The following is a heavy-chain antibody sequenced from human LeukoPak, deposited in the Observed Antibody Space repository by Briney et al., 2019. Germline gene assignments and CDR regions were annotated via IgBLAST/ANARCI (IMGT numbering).Heavy chain of an antibody. Sequence: AGGSLRLSCAVSGFTFSIYEMNWVRQAPGKGLEWVSYISSSGYTIYYADSVKGRFTISRDNAKHSMHLQMNSLRAEDTSVYYCVRGRSAGYFDYWGQGTLVTVSS. V-gene: IGHV3-48*03. CDR3: VRGRSAGYFDY. CDR1: GFTFSIYE. J-gene: IGHJ4*02. CDR2: ISSSGYTI.